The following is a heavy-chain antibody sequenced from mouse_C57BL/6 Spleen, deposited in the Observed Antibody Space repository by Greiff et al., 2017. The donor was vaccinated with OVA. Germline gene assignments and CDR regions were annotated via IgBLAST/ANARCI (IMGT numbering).Heavy chain of an antibody. D-gene: IGHD2-2*01. Sequence: QVQLQQPGAELVKPGASVKLSCKASGYTFTSYWMHWVKQRPGQGLEWIGMIHPNSGSTNYNEKFKRKATLTVDQSSSTAYMQLSSLTSEDSAVYYCARSYGYDGDYWGQGTTLTVSS. CDR1: GYTFTSYW. CDR3: ARSYGYDGDY. V-gene: IGHV1-64*01. CDR2: IHPNSGST. J-gene: IGHJ2*01.